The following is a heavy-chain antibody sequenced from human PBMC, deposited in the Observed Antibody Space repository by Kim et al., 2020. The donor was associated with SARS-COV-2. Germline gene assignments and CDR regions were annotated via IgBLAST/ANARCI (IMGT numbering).Heavy chain of an antibody. CDR2: IYFSGST. J-gene: IGHJ5*02. CDR3: ARTGTVSYRSGWLDP. D-gene: IGHD3-9*01. CDR1: GGSIRSGNYY. Sequence: SETLSLTCTVSGGSIRSGNYYWAWIRQPPGKGLEWIASIYFSGSTYYNPTLKSRLTITVATTRNQFSLKLSDVTAADTAVYFFARTGTVSYRSGWLDPWG. V-gene: IGHV4-39*01.